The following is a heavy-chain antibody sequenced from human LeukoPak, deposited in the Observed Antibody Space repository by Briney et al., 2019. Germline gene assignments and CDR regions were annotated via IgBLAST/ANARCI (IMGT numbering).Heavy chain of an antibody. CDR1: GYSFTSYW. J-gene: IGHJ4*02. CDR2: IYPGDSDT. V-gene: IGHV5-51*01. Sequence: GESLKISCKGSGYSFTSYWIGWVRQMPGKGLEWMGIIYPGDSDTRYSPSFQGQVTISADKSISTAYLQWSSLKASDTAMYYCARQGGGDGYNYHPAVFDYWGQGTLVTVSS. CDR3: ARQGGGDGYNYHPAVFDY. D-gene: IGHD5-24*01.